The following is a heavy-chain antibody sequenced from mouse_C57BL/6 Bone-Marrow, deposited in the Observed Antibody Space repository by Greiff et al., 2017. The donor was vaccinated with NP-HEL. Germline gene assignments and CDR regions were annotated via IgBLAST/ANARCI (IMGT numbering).Heavy chain of an antibody. V-gene: IGHV3-6*01. CDR3: ARGCLAMWFAY. J-gene: IGHJ3*01. CDR1: GYSITSGYY. D-gene: IGHD1-1*01. Sequence: EVQLQESGPGLVKPSQSLSLTCSVTGYSITSGYYWNWIRQFPGNKLEWMGYISYDGSNNYNPSLKNRISITRDTSKNQFFLKLNSVTTEDTATYYSARGCLAMWFAYWGQGTLVTVSA. CDR2: ISYDGSN.